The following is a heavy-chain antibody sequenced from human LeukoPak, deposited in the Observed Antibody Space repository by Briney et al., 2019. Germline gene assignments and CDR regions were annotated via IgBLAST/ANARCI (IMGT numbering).Heavy chain of an antibody. CDR3: AGHVDGYCTNGVCPNMDV. CDR2: IYHSGST. Sequence: KPSETLSLTCAVSGYSISSGYYWGWIRQPPGKELEWIGSIYHSGSTYYNPSLKSRVTISVDTSKNQFSLKLSSVTAADTAVYYCAGHVDGYCTNGVCPNMDVWGKGTTVTVSS. D-gene: IGHD2-8*01. CDR1: GYSISSGYY. V-gene: IGHV4-38-2*01. J-gene: IGHJ6*03.